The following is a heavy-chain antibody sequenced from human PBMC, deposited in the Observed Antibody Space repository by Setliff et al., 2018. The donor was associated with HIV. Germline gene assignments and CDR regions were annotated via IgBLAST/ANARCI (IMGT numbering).Heavy chain of an antibody. D-gene: IGHD6-19*01. CDR3: ARRSGWYDY. J-gene: IGHJ4*02. CDR1: GGSFSGYY. CDR2: LVYNGRA. V-gene: IGHV4-34*12. Sequence: PSETLSLTCVVYGGSFSGYYLSWVRQPPGKGLEWIGGLVYNGRASYNSSLKSRVTISVDTSKNQFSLKLSSVTAADTAVYYCARRSGWYDYWGQGTLVTVSS.